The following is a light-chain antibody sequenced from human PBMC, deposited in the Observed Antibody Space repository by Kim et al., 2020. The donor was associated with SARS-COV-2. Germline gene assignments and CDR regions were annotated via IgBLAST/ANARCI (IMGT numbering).Light chain of an antibody. J-gene: IGLJ1*01. CDR1: SSDIGGYNY. Sequence: GQAITISCTGTSSDIGGYNYVSWYQHHPGKAPKLMIYDVSNRPSGVSNRFSGSKSGNTASLTISGLQAEDEADYYCSSYTSSNTPVFGAGTKVTVL. CDR3: SSYTSSNTPV. V-gene: IGLV2-14*03. CDR2: DVS.